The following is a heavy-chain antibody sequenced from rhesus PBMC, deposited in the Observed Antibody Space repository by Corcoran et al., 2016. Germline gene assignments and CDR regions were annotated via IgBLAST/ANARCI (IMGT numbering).Heavy chain of an antibody. Sequence: QVQLQESGPGLVKPSETLSLTCAVSGGSISSAYYFWNWIRQAPGKGLEWIGRISGGDGSPASTPARRGRVTISTDQSKNEFSLKLTSVTAADTAGYYCATYSGTYYWGRYYGLDSWGQGVVVTISS. CDR3: ATYSGTYYWGRYYGLDS. J-gene: IGHJ6*01. V-gene: IGHV4-122*01. D-gene: IGHD3-16*01. CDR2: ISGGDGSP. CDR1: GGSISSAYYF.